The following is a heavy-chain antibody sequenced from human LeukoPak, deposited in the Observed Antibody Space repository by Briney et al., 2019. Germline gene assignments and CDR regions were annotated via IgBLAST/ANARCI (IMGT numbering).Heavy chain of an antibody. V-gene: IGHV5-51*01. CDR3: ARHGGDGYNKGDYYGMDV. CDR2: IYPGASDT. J-gene: IGHJ6*02. D-gene: IGHD5-24*01. CDR1: GFSFTSYW. Sequence: GESLKISCKGSGFSFTSYWLGWVRQMPGKGLEWMGIIYPGASDTRYSPSFQGQVTISADKSISTAYLQWSSLKASDTAMYYCARHGGDGYNKGDYYGMDVWGQGTTVTVSS.